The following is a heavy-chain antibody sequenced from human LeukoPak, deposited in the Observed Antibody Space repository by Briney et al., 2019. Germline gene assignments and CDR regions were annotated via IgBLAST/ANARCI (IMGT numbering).Heavy chain of an antibody. CDR3: ASHDYDILTGYPSPFDY. J-gene: IGHJ4*02. Sequence: PSETLSLTCTVYGGSFSGYYWTWIRQPPRKGLEWIGEINHGGSTTCNPSLKSRVTISVDTSKNQFTLKLSSVTAADTAVYYCASHDYDILTGYPSPFDYWGQGTLVTVSS. CDR2: INHGGST. V-gene: IGHV4-34*01. D-gene: IGHD3-9*01. CDR1: GGSFSGYY.